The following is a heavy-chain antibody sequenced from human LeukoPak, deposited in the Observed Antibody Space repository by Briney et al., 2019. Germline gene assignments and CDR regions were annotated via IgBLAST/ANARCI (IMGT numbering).Heavy chain of an antibody. J-gene: IGHJ6*02. CDR1: GFTFSSYA. D-gene: IGHD3-22*01. Sequence: GGSLRLSCAASGFTFSSYAMHWVRQAPGKGLEWVAVISYDGSNKYYADSVKGRFTISRDNSENTLYLQMNSLRAEDTAVYYCARDAIRPMIVVLGGMDVWGQGTTVTVSS. CDR2: ISYDGSNK. V-gene: IGHV3-30-3*01. CDR3: ARDAIRPMIVVLGGMDV.